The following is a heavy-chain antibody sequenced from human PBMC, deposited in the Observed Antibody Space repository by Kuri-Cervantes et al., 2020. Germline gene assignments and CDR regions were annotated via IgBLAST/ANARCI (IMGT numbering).Heavy chain of an antibody. CDR1: GYTFTSYA. D-gene: IGHD3-22*01. Sequence: ASVKVSCKASGYTFTSYAVHWVRQAPGQRLEWMGWINAGNGDTKYSQEFHGSVTITRDTSASTAYMELRSLRSDDTAVYYCARVHYDSSGLTGYLDYWGQGTLVTVSS. V-gene: IGHV1-3*01. CDR3: ARVHYDSSGLTGYLDY. J-gene: IGHJ4*02. CDR2: INAGNGDT.